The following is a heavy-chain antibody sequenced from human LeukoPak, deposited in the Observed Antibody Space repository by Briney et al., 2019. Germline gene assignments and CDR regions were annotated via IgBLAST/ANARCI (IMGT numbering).Heavy chain of an antibody. CDR3: ARPRITIFGVVIDAFDI. V-gene: IGHV4-39*01. J-gene: IGHJ3*02. CDR2: IYYSGIT. CDR1: GGSISSSSYY. Sequence: ASETLSLTCTVSGGSISSSSYYWGWIRQPPGKGLEWIGGIYYSGITYYNPSLKSRVTTSVDTSKTQFSLKLSFVTAADTAVYYCARPRITIFGVVIDAFDIWGQGTMVTVSS. D-gene: IGHD3-3*01.